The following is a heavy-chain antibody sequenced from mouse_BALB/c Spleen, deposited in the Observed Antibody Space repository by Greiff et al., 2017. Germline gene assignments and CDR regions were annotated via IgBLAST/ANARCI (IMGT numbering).Heavy chain of an antibody. V-gene: IGHV1-9*01. J-gene: IGHJ2*01. CDR2: ILPGSGST. CDR1: GYTFSSYW. Sequence: QVQLQQSGAELMKPGASVKISCKATGYTFSSYWIEWVKQRPGHGLEWIGEILPGSGSTNYNEKFKGKATFTADTSSNTAYMQLSSLTSEDSAVYYCARGNWDYYFDYWGQGTTLTVSS. CDR3: ARGNWDYYFDY. D-gene: IGHD4-1*02.